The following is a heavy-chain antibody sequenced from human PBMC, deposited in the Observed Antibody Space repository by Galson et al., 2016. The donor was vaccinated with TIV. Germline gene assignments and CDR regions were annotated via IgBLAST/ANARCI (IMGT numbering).Heavy chain of an antibody. CDR3: ARQSENAYDV. V-gene: IGHV5-51*01. CDR1: GYKFNSCW. CDR2: IYPGDSDS. J-gene: IGHJ3*01. Sequence: QSGAEVKKPGESLKISCQSSGYKFNSCWIGWVRQMPGKGPEWMGIIYPGDSDSRKSPSFQGQVTMSVDKSINTAYLQLSSLKASDTAMYYCARQSENAYDVWGQGTLVTVSS.